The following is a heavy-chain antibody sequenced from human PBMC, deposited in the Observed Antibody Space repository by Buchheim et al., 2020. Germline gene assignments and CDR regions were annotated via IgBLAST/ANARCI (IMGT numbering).Heavy chain of an antibody. D-gene: IGHD3-3*01. CDR3: ARVSYDFWSGYPPAHSYYYYMDV. J-gene: IGHJ6*03. CDR1: GFTFSSYS. Sequence: EVQLVESGGGLVQPGGSLRLSCAASGFTFSSYSMNWVRQAPGKGLEWVSYISSSSSTIYYADFVKGRFTISRDNAKNSLYLQMNSLRAEDTAVYYCARVSYDFWSGYPPAHSYYYYMDVWGKGTT. V-gene: IGHV3-48*01. CDR2: ISSSSSTI.